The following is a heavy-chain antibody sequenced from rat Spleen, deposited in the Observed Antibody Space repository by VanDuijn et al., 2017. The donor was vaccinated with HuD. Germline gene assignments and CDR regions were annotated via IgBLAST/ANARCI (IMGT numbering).Heavy chain of an antibody. CDR3: IREGNSGYDY. J-gene: IGHJ2*01. D-gene: IGHD4-3*01. Sequence: EVQLVESGGGLVQPGRSLILSCAASGFSFSDYNMAWVRQAPKKGLEWVASVSPSGGSTYYRDSVKGRFTISRDNAKSTLYLQMNSLRSGDTATYYCIREGNSGYDYWGQGVMVTVSS. CDR2: VSPSGGST. V-gene: IGHV5S23*01. CDR1: GFSFSDYN.